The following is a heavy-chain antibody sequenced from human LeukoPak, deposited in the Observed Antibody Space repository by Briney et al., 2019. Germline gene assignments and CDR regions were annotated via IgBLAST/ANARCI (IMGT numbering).Heavy chain of an antibody. CDR2: INPNSGGT. D-gene: IGHD5-24*01. J-gene: IGHJ4*02. CDR1: GYTFTGYY. CDR3: ASPRGRDGYNYGFFDY. Sequence: ASVKVSCKASGYTFTGYYMHWVRQAPGQGLEWMGRINPNSGGTNYAQKFQGRVTMTRDTSISTAYMELSRLRSDDTAVYYCASPRGRDGYNYGFFDYWGQGTLVTDSS. V-gene: IGHV1-2*06.